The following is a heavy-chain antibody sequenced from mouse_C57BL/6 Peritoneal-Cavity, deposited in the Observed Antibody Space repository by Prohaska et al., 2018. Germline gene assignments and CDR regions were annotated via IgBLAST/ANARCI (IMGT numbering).Heavy chain of an antibody. V-gene: IGHV1-26*01. CDR3: AIYYGNYYFDY. J-gene: IGHJ2*01. CDR2: INPNNGGT. CDR1: GYTFTDYY. D-gene: IGHD2-1*01. Sequence: EVQLQQSGPELVKPGASVKISCKASGYTFTDYYMNWVKQSHGKSLEWIGDINPNNGGTSYNQKFNGKATVTVDKSSSTAYMELRSLTSEDSAVYYCAIYYGNYYFDYWGQGTTLTVSS.